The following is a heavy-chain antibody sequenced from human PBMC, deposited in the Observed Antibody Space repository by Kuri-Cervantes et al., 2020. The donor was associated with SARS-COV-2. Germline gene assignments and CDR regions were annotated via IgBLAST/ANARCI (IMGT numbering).Heavy chain of an antibody. D-gene: IGHD5-12*01. CDR2: IYYSGST. V-gene: IGHV4-59*08. CDR3: ARREGMVPTITRPKYKNSFDY. CDR1: GGSISSYY. J-gene: IGHJ4*02. Sequence: SETLSLTCTVSGGSISSYYWSWIRQPPGKGLEWIGYIYYSGSTNYNPSLKSRVTMSVDTSKNQFSLKLSSLTAADTALYYCARREGMVPTITRPKYKNSFDYWGQGTLVTVSS.